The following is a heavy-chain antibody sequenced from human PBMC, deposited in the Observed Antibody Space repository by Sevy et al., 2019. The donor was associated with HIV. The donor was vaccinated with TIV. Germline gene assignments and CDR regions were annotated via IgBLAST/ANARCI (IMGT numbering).Heavy chain of an antibody. CDR3: VRGYALGLHYGMDV. Sequence: SETLSLTCNVSGGSLTRSYWNWIRQPPGKGLEWIGYIYYTGNSKYNPSLKSRVTISVDTSKKQFSLKLSSVTAADTAVYYCVRGYALGLHYGMDVWGQGTTVTVS. V-gene: IGHV4-59*01. CDR1: GGSLTRSY. D-gene: IGHD1-1*01. CDR2: IYYTGNS. J-gene: IGHJ6*02.